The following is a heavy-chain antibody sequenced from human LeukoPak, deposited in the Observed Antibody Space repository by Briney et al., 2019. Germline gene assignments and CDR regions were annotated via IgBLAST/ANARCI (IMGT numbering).Heavy chain of an antibody. CDR3: ARDWGFGELGGDY. Sequence: SQTLSLTCTVSGCSISSGGYYWSWIRQHPGKGLEWIGYVYYSGSYDYNPSLKSRVTISVATSKHQFSLKLSSETAAETAVDSGARDWGFGELGGDYGGQGTLVTVSS. D-gene: IGHD3-10*01. V-gene: IGHV4-31*03. J-gene: IGHJ4*02. CDR2: VYYSGSY. CDR1: GCSISSGGYY.